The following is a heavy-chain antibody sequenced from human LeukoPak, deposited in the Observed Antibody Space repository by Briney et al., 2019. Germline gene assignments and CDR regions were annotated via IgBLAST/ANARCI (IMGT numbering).Heavy chain of an antibody. CDR1: GGSFSGYY. V-gene: IGHV4-34*01. D-gene: IGHD2-15*01. J-gene: IGHJ4*02. Sequence: PSETLSLTCAVYGGSFSGYYWSWIRQPPGKGLEWIGEIIHSGSTNYNPSLKSRVTISVDTSKNQFSLKLSSVTAADTAVYYCARGENKYCSGGSCPSFDYWGQGTLVTVSS. CDR2: IIHSGST. CDR3: ARGENKYCSGGSCPSFDY.